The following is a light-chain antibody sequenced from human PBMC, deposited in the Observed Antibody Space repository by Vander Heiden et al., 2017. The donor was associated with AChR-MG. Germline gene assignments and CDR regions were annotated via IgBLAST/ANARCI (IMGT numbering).Light chain of an antibody. CDR1: SLRNYY. CDR3: NSRDSNGNQQL. J-gene: IGLJ2*01. Sequence: SSELTQDPAVSVALGQTVRITCQGDSLRNYYASWYQQKPGQAPVLVIYGKNYRPSRIPDRFSGSSAGNTASLTITGAQAEDEADYYCNSRDSNGNQQLFGGGTKLTVL. V-gene: IGLV3-19*01. CDR2: GKN.